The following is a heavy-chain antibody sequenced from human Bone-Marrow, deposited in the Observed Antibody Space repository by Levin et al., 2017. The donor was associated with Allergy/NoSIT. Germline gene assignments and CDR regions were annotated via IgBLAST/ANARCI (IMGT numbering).Heavy chain of an antibody. CDR3: AKDSTAYSSSQDLDH. CDR1: GFNFDDYA. CDR2: ISWNSGRI. Sequence: PGGSLRLSCAASGFNFDDYAMHWVRRRPGKGLEWVSGISWNSGRIGYADSVKGRFTIARDNAKNSLFLQMNSLRGEDSALYYCAKDSTAYSSSQDLDHWGQGTLVTVSS. J-gene: IGHJ4*02. D-gene: IGHD6-13*01. V-gene: IGHV3-9*01.